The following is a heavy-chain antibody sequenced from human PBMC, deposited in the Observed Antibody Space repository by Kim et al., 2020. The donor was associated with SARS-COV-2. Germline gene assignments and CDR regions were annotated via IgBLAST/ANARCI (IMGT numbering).Heavy chain of an antibody. Sequence: ANHVNDRLTTSSDNSKNTLYLQMTSLRAEDTAVYYCAKDLLVRGEGGFDYWGQGTLVTVSS. CDR3: AKDLLVRGEGGFDY. V-gene: IGHV3-23*01. D-gene: IGHD3-10*01. J-gene: IGHJ4*02.